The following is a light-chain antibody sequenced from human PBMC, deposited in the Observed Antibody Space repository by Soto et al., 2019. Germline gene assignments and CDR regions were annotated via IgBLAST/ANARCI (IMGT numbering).Light chain of an antibody. J-gene: IGKJ2*01. Sequence: EIVLTQSPATLSSSPGDRATLSCRASQSVSSFLGWYQQKPGQAPRLLIYDASDRATGIPVRFSGSGSGTDFTRTISSLEPEDFAVYYCQQRSNWPYTFGQGTKLEIK. CDR1: QSVSSF. V-gene: IGKV3-11*01. CDR3: QQRSNWPYT. CDR2: DAS.